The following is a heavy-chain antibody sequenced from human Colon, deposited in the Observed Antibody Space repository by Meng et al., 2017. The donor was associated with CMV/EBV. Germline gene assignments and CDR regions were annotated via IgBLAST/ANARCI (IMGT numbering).Heavy chain of an antibody. CDR2: IYESGTT. D-gene: IGHD6-6*01. CDR3: SRSYSSSSFDY. CDR1: GVAMSLYY. J-gene: IGHJ4*02. Sequence: SETLSLTCSVSGVAMSLYYWSWIRQAPGKGLEWIGHIYESGTTKYNPFLESRVIISVDTSKNQFSLKLSSVTAADTAVYYCSRSYSSSSFDYWGQGTLVTVSS. V-gene: IGHV4-59*01.